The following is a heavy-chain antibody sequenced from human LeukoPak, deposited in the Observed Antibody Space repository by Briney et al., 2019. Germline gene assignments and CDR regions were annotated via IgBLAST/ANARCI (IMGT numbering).Heavy chain of an antibody. Sequence: GGSLRLSCAASGCTFSTYSMIWVRQAPGKGLDWVSSISSSSIYIYYADSVKGRFTISRDNAKNSLYLQMNSLRAEDTAVYYCAGVKTGTTTLSAFDIWGQGTMVTVSS. D-gene: IGHD1-1*01. V-gene: IGHV3-21*01. J-gene: IGHJ3*02. CDR3: AGVKTGTTTLSAFDI. CDR1: GCTFSTYS. CDR2: ISSSSIYI.